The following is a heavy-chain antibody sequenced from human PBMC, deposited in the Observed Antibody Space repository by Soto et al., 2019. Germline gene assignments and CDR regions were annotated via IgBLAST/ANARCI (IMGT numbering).Heavy chain of an antibody. CDR1: GYTFRNYG. CDR3: ARDLVSGSDFWRAYNGCYFDY. J-gene: IGHJ4*02. Sequence: QVQLVQSGAEVKRPGASVKVSCKASGYTFRNYGITWVRQAPGQGLEWMAWISPYNGNTNYAQDLQGRVTMTTDTSKSTADMELRSLTSEDTAMYYCARDLVSGSDFWRAYNGCYFDYWGQGTLVIVSS. CDR2: ISPYNGNT. V-gene: IGHV1-18*01. D-gene: IGHD3-3*01.